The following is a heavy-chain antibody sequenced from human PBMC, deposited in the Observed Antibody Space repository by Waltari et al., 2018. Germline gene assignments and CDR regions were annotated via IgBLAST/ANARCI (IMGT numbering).Heavy chain of an antibody. J-gene: IGHJ3*02. Sequence: EVQLVESGGGLIQPGGSLRISCAASGFTVSNNYITWVRQAPGKGLEWVSVIYSGGGTYYADSGRGRFTISRDKEKNTVYLQMKGRRAEDTAVYYCGNIGAFDIWGQGTMVTVSS. CDR2: IYSGGGT. CDR1: GFTVSNNY. CDR3: GNIGAFDI. D-gene: IGHD5-12*01. V-gene: IGHV3-53*01.